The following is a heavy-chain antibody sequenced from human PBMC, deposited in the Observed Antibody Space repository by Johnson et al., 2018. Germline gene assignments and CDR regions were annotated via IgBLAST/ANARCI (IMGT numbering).Heavy chain of an antibody. D-gene: IGHD3-10*01. CDR1: GFTFSSYW. Sequence: VQLQESGGGLVQPGGSLRLSCAASGFTFSSYWVHWVRQAPGKGLVWVSRINSDGSSTRYADSVKGRFTISRDTAKNTLYLQMNSLRAEDTAVYYCARDQRLRGLRGVGSGSYYNLYYYYYVDVWGKGTTVAVSS. V-gene: IGHV3-74*01. CDR3: ARDQRLRGLRGVGSGSYYNLYYYYYVDV. J-gene: IGHJ6*03. CDR2: INSDGSST.